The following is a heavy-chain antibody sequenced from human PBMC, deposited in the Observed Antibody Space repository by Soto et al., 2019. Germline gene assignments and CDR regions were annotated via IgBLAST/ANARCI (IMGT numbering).Heavy chain of an antibody. CDR2: XSXXGXT. J-gene: IGHJ6*02. D-gene: IGHD3-10*01. CDR3: ARARNRFGKYGMDV. Sequence: PSETLSLTCAVYGGSFSGYYWGWIRQPPGKGLEXIGXXSXXGXTXXXPXXXSRVTISVDTSKNQFSLKLSSVTAADTAVYYCARARNRFGKYGMDVWGQGTTVTVSS. CDR1: GGSFSGYY. V-gene: IGHV4-34*01.